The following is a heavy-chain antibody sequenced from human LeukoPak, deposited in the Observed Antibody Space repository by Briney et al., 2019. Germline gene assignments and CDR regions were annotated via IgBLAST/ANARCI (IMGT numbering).Heavy chain of an antibody. CDR3: ARVKDPGGYYYYYYMDV. V-gene: IGHV4-34*01. Sequence: PSETLSLTCAVYGGSFSGYYWSWIRQPPGKGLEWIGEINHSGSTNYNPSLKSRVTISVDTSKNQFSLKLSSVTAADTAVYYCARVKDPGGYYYYYYMDVWGKGTTVTVSS. CDR1: GGSFSGYY. D-gene: IGHD3-16*01. J-gene: IGHJ6*03. CDR2: INHSGST.